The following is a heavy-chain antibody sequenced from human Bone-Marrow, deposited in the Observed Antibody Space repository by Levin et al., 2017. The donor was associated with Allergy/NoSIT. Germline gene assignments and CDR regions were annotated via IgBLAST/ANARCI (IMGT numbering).Heavy chain of an antibody. CDR3: ARYPTAGCSSTSCYIFDAFDT. Sequence: PGGSLRLSCGASGFTFTDYSMNWVRQAPGKGLEWVSSISRRSTFIYYADSVRGRFIISRDDARNSIYLQMDGLRAEDTAIYYCARYPTAGCSSTSCYIFDAFDTWGQGTLVTVSS. J-gene: IGHJ3*02. D-gene: IGHD2-2*02. V-gene: IGHV3-21*01. CDR1: GFTFTDYS. CDR2: ISRRSTFI.